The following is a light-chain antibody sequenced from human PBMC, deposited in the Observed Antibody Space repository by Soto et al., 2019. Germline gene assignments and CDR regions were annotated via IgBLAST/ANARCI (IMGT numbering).Light chain of an antibody. CDR1: SSDFGGYNY. CDR2: DVS. CDR3: SSYTSSSSPWV. V-gene: IGLV2-14*01. J-gene: IGLJ1*01. Sequence: QSVLTQPASVSGSPGQSITISCTGTSSDFGGYNYVSWYQQHPGKAPKLMIYDVSNRPSGVSNRFSGSKSGNTASLTISVLQAEDEADYYCSSYTSSSSPWVFGTGTKVT.